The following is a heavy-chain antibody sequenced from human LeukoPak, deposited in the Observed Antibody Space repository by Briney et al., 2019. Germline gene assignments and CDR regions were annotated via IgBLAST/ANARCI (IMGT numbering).Heavy chain of an antibody. Sequence: PSETLSLTCALSGGSITDYYYNWIRQPPGKGLEWIGYIYYSGSTNYNPSLKSRVTISVDTSKNQFSLKLSSVTAADTAVYYCATGSSGWYTDPFDYWGQGTLVTVSS. D-gene: IGHD6-19*01. CDR3: ATGSSGWYTDPFDY. J-gene: IGHJ4*02. V-gene: IGHV4-59*01. CDR2: IYYSGST. CDR1: GGSITDYY.